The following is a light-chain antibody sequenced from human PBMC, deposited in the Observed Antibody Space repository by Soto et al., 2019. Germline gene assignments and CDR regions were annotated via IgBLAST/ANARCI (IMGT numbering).Light chain of an antibody. V-gene: IGKV1-5*03. CDR2: TAS. Sequence: DIQMTQSPSTLSASVGDRVTITCRASQSISFWLAWYQQKPGKAPNLLIYTASSLESGVPSRFSGSGPGTEFTLTISSLQPDDVASYYCLQYSTYPVTFGGGTKVEIK. J-gene: IGKJ4*01. CDR1: QSISFW. CDR3: LQYSTYPVT.